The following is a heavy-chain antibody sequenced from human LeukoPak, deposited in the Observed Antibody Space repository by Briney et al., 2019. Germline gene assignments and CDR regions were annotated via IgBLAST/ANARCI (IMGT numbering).Heavy chain of an antibody. Sequence: GGSLRLSCAASGFTFSSYSMNWVRQAPGKGLEWVSSISSSSSYIYYADSVKGRFTISRDNAKNSLYLQMNSLRAEDTAVYYCAKIIVVLPSTISNPYYFDYWGQGTLVTVPS. CDR1: GFTFSSYS. CDR3: AKIIVVLPSTISNPYYFDY. D-gene: IGHD2-2*02. J-gene: IGHJ4*02. V-gene: IGHV3-21*04. CDR2: ISSSSSYI.